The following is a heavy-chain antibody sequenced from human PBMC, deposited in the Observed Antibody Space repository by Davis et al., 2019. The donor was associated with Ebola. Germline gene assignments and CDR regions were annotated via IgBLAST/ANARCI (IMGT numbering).Heavy chain of an antibody. CDR2: IYYSGST. J-gene: IGHJ4*02. D-gene: IGHD6-13*01. V-gene: IGHV4-59*12. Sequence: SETLSLTCTVSGDSISTYYWSWIRQPPGKGLEWIGYIYYSGSTNYNPSLKSRVTISVDTSKNQFSLKVSSVTAADTAVYYCARGALIAAAGTGKDFDYWGQGTLVTVSS. CDR1: GDSISTYY. CDR3: ARGALIAAAGTGKDFDY.